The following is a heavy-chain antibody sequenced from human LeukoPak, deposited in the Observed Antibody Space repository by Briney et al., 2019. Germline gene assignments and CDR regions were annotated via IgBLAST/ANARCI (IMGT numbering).Heavy chain of an antibody. J-gene: IGHJ3*02. Sequence: GGSLRLSCAASGFTFSSYAMSWVRQAPGKGLEWVANIKQDGSEKYYVDSVKGRFTISRDNAKNSLYLQMNSLRAEDTAVYYCARSAEDSYDAFDIWGQGTMVTVSS. CDR2: IKQDGSEK. V-gene: IGHV3-7*01. CDR1: GFTFSSYA. D-gene: IGHD5-24*01. CDR3: ARSAEDSYDAFDI.